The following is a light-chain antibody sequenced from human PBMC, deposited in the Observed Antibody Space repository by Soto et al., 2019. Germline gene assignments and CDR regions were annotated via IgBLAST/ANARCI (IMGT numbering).Light chain of an antibody. CDR2: DVS. Sequence: QSVLTQPASVSGSPGQSITIFCTGTSSDIGGYNYVSWCQQHPGKAPKLMIYDVSNRPSGVSNRFSGSKSGNTASLTISGLQAEDEADYYCSSYTSSSTPYVFGTGTKVTVL. V-gene: IGLV2-14*01. J-gene: IGLJ1*01. CDR1: SSDIGGYNY. CDR3: SSYTSSSTPYV.